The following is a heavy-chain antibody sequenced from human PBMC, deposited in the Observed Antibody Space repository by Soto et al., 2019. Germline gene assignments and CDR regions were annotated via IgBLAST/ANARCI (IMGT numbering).Heavy chain of an antibody. CDR1: GYTLTELS. CDR3: ATDYYEYQGFDP. Sequence: ASVKFSCKVSGYTLTELSMHWVRQAPGKGLEWMGGFDPEDGETIYAQKFQGRVTMTEDTSTDTAYMELSSLRSEDTAVYYCATDYYEYQGFDPWGQGTLVTVSS. J-gene: IGHJ5*02. CDR2: FDPEDGET. V-gene: IGHV1-24*01. D-gene: IGHD3-22*01.